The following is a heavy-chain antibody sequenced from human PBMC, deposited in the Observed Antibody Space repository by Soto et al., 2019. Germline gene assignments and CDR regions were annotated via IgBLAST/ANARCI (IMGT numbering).Heavy chain of an antibody. CDR2: IYHSGST. D-gene: IGHD5-12*01. CDR1: GGSISSGGYS. Sequence: SETLSLTCAVSGGSISSGGYSWSWIRQPPGKGLEWIGYIYHSGSTYYNPSLKSRVTISIDTSKNQFSLKLSSVTAADTAVYYCARLMATKPTIADYYYGMDVWGQGTTVTVSS. J-gene: IGHJ6*02. V-gene: IGHV4-30-2*01. CDR3: ARLMATKPTIADYYYGMDV.